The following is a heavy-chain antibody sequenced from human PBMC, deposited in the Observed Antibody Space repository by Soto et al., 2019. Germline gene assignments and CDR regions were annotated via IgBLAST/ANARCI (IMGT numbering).Heavy chain of an antibody. Sequence: QVQLVQSGAEVKKPGASVKVSCKASGYTFTGYYMHWVRQAPGQGLEWMGWINPNNGGARYAQKFQVWVTMTTDTSINTAYMELSSLKSDDTAVYYCARGVATIFDLTFDSWGQGTLVTVSS. V-gene: IGHV1-2*04. CDR2: INPNNGGA. J-gene: IGHJ4*02. CDR3: ARGVATIFDLTFDS. D-gene: IGHD5-12*01. CDR1: GYTFTGYY.